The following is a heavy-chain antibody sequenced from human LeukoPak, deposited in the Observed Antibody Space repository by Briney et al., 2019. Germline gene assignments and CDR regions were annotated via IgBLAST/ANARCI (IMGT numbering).Heavy chain of an antibody. CDR1: GGSLSGYY. CDR3: ARQTGSGLFILP. D-gene: IGHD3/OR15-3a*01. V-gene: IGHV4-34*01. CDR2: INHSGST. Sequence: SETLSLTCVVYGGSLSGYYWSWIRQPPGKGLELIAEINHSGSTNYNPSLKSRVTISVDTSQNQFSLRLSSVTAADTAVYYCARQTGSGLFILPGGQGTLVTVSS. J-gene: IGHJ4*02.